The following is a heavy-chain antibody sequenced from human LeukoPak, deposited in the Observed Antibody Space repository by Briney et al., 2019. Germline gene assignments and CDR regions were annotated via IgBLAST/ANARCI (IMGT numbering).Heavy chain of an antibody. CDR3: AREISRAFDI. CDR1: GGSISSYY. J-gene: IGHJ3*02. CDR2: IYYSGST. Sequence: PSETLSVTCTVSGGSISSYYWSWIRQPPGKGLEWIGYIYYSGSTNYNPSLKSRVTISVDTSKNQFSLKLSSVTAADTAVYYCAREISRAFDIWGQGTMVTVSS. V-gene: IGHV4-59*01.